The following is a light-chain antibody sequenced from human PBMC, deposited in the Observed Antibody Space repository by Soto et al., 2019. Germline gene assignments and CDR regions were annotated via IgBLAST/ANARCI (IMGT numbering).Light chain of an antibody. J-gene: IGLJ3*02. CDR3: HSYDSSLSGSV. CDR2: GDN. Sequence: QSVLTQPASVSGSPGQSITISCTGTSNDVGGYNYVSWYQQIPGKAPKLLIYGDNNRPSGVPDRFSGSKSGTSASLAITGLQAEDEADYYCHSYDSSLSGSVFGGGTKLTVL. V-gene: IGLV2-14*01. CDR1: SNDVGGYNY.